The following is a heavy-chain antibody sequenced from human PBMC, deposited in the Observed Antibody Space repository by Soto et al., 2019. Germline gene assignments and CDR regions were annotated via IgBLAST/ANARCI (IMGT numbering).Heavy chain of an antibody. J-gene: IGHJ3*02. Sequence: GGSLRLSCAASGFTFSSYAMSWVRQAPGKGLEWVSAISGSGGSTYYADSVKGRFTISRDNSKNTLYLQMNSLRAEDTAVYYCAKDEGLYYYDSGGYPDALDIWGRGTMVTVSS. CDR2: ISGSGGST. V-gene: IGHV3-23*01. CDR1: GFTFSSYA. CDR3: AKDEGLYYYDSGGYPDALDI. D-gene: IGHD3-22*01.